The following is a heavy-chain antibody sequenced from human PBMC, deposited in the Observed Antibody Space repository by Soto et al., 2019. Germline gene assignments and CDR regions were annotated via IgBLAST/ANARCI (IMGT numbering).Heavy chain of an antibody. J-gene: IGHJ6*02. CDR3: ARARVDSCGWSLIYYYFYGMDV. CDR2: TYYRSKWYN. Sequence: SQTLSLTCAISGDSVSSNSAAWNWIGQSPSRGLEWLGRTYYRSKWYNDYAVSVKSRITINPDTSKNQFSLQLNSVTPEDTAVYYCARARVDSCGWSLIYYYFYGMDVWGQGTTVTVSS. V-gene: IGHV6-1*01. CDR1: GDSVSSNSAA. D-gene: IGHD6-19*01.